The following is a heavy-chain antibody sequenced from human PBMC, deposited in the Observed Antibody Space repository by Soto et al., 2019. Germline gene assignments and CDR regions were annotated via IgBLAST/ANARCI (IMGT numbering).Heavy chain of an antibody. V-gene: IGHV2-5*02. J-gene: IGHJ4*02. Sequence: QITLKESGPTLVNPTQTLTLTCTFSGFSLSTSGVGVGWIRQPPGKALEWLALIYWDDDKRYSPSLKSRLTITKDTSKNQVVLTMTNVDPVDTATYYCAHTSYYDFWSGYSQYYFDYWGQGTLVTVSS. CDR3: AHTSYYDFWSGYSQYYFDY. D-gene: IGHD3-3*01. CDR1: GFSLSTSGVG. CDR2: IYWDDDK.